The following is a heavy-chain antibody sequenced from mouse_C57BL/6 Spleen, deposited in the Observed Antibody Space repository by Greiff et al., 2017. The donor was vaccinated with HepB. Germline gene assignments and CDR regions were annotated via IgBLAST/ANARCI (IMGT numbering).Heavy chain of an antibody. CDR3: ARGGGSSLHFDY. Sequence: QVQLQQSGSELRSPGSSVKLSCKDFDSEVFPIAYMSWVRQKPGHGFEWIGGILPSIGRTIYGEKFEDKATLDADTLSHTAYLELNSLTSEDSAIYYCARGGGSSLHFDYWGQGTTLTVSS. D-gene: IGHD1-1*01. CDR1: DSEVFPIAY. V-gene: IGHV15-2*01. J-gene: IGHJ2*01. CDR2: ILPSIGRT.